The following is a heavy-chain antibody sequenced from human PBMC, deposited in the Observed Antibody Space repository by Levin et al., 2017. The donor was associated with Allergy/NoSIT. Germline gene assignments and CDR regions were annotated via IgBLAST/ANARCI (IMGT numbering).Heavy chain of an antibody. CDR2: INWNGGRT. Sequence: GGSLRLSCAASGFTFDDYGMTWVRQAPGKGLEWVSGINWNGGRTGYADSVKGGFTISRDNAKNYLYLQMNSLRAEDQALFYCARASYTTSGSEYLLDYWGQGTLVTVSS. V-gene: IGHV3-20*04. J-gene: IGHJ4*02. CDR3: ARASYTTSGSEYLLDY. CDR1: GFTFDDYG. D-gene: IGHD3-10*01.